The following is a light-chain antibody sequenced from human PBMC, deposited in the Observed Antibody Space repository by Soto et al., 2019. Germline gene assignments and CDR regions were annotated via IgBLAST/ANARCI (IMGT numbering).Light chain of an antibody. Sequence: QSVLTQPPSASGTPGQRVTISCSGSGSSIGTNTVNWYRQLPGTAPKLLIYGNNQRPSGVPDRFSGSKSGTSASLAISGLQSEDEADYYCAAWDGSLHNVLFGGGTQLTV. J-gene: IGLJ2*01. CDR3: AAWDGSLHNVL. CDR2: GNN. CDR1: GSSIGTNT. V-gene: IGLV1-44*01.